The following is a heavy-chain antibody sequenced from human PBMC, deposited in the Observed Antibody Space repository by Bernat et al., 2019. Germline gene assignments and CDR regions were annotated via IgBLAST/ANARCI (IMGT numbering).Heavy chain of an antibody. V-gene: IGHV3-74*02. CDR1: GFSFSSYW. D-gene: IGHD6-19*01. Sequence: EVQLVESGGGLVQPGTSLRLSCAASGFSFSSYWMHWVRQAPGEGLVWVSCINGDGVRTRDADSVKGRFTISRDNAKDTLYLQMNSLSAEDTAVYYCARSSDSAWTDDAFDIWGQGTMVTVSS. J-gene: IGHJ3*02. CDR2: INGDGVRT. CDR3: ARSSDSAWTDDAFDI.